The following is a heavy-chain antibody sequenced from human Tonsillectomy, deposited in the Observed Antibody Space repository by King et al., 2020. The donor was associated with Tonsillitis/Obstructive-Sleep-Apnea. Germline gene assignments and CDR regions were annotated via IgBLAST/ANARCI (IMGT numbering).Heavy chain of an antibody. CDR3: ARGPTRYCSSTSCYSS. J-gene: IGHJ5*02. V-gene: IGHV4-34*01. Sequence: VQLQQWGAGLLKPSETLSLTCAVYGGSFSGYYWSWIRQPPVKGLEWIGEINHSGSTNYNPSLKSRVTISVDTSKNQFSLKLSSVTAADTAVYYCARGPTRYCSSTSCYSSWGQGTLVTVSS. D-gene: IGHD2-2*02. CDR1: GGSFSGYY. CDR2: INHSGST.